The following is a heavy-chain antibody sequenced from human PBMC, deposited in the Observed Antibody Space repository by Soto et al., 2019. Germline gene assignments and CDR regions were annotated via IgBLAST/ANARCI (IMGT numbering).Heavy chain of an antibody. J-gene: IGHJ6*02. CDR3: ASYSRRDYYGMDV. CDR1: GGSISSGGYY. CDR2: IYYSGST. V-gene: IGHV4-31*03. D-gene: IGHD4-4*01. Sequence: PSETLSLTCTVSGGSISSGGYYWSWIRQHPGKGLEWIGYIYYSGSTYYNPSLKSRVTISVDTSKNQFSLKLSPVTAADTAVYYCASYSRRDYYGMDVWGQGTTVTVSS.